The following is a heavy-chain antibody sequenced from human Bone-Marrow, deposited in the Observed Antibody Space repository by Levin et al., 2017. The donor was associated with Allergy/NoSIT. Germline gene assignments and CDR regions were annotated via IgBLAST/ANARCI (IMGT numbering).Heavy chain of an antibody. V-gene: IGHV4-59*08. CDR1: GGSISTYY. Sequence: TSETLSLTCTVSGGSISTYYWSWIRQPPGKGLEWIGYVYYSGSTNYNPSLKSRVTMSVDTSKNHFSLKLSSVTAADTALSYCARHAGPIHLWLMDYWGQGTLVTVSS. J-gene: IGHJ4*02. CDR2: VYYSGST. D-gene: IGHD5-18*01. CDR3: ARHAGPIHLWLMDY.